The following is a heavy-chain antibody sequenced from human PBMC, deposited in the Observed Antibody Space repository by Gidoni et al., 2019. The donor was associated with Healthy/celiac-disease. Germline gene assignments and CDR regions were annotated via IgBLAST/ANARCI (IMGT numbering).Heavy chain of an antibody. J-gene: IGHJ2*01. V-gene: IGHV4-31*03. CDR1: GGSISSGGYY. D-gene: IGHD3-22*01. Sequence: QVQLQESGPGLVKPSQTLSLTCTVSGGSISSGGYYWSWIRQHPGKGLEWIGYIYYSGSTYYNPSLKSRVTISVDTSKNQFSLKLSSVTAADTAVYYCARSGYDSSGYYPENWYFDLWGRGTLVTVSS. CDR3: ARSGYDSSGYYPENWYFDL. CDR2: IYYSGST.